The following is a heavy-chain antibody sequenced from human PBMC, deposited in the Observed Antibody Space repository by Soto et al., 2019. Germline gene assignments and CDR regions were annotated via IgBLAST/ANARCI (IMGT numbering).Heavy chain of an antibody. D-gene: IGHD3-10*01. V-gene: IGHV3-23*01. CDR3: AKDLAWFGELYFDY. Sequence: GGSLRLSCAASGFTFSSYAMSWVRQAPGRGLEWVSAISGSGGSTYYADSVKGRFTISRDNSKNTLYLQMNSLRAEDTAVYYCAKDLAWFGELYFDYWGQGTLVTVSS. CDR1: GFTFSSYA. J-gene: IGHJ4*02. CDR2: ISGSGGST.